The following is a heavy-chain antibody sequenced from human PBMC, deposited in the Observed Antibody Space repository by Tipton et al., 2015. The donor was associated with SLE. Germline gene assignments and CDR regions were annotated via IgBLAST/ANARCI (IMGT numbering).Heavy chain of an antibody. D-gene: IGHD1-7*01. J-gene: IGHJ2*01. Sequence: GSLRLSCAASGFTFSTYAMNWVRQAPGKGLEWVSVTYSGGPTYYADSVKGRFTISRDNSKKTVYLQLSSLRAGDTATYYCVKDGPRYWNYDYYFDPWGRGTLVTVSS. CDR3: VKDGPRYWNYDYYFDP. V-gene: IGHV3-23*03. CDR2: TYSGGPT. CDR1: GFTFSTYA.